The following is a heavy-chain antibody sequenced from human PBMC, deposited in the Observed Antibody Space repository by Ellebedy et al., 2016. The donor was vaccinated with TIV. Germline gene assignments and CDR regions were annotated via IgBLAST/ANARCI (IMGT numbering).Heavy chain of an antibody. CDR2: INQGGNEI. J-gene: IGHJ3*02. D-gene: IGHD3-16*01. Sequence: GESLKISCAASGFTFRSSWMTWVRQAPGKGLEWLANINQGGNEIYYVDSVKGRFTISRDNARNSLYLQMNSLRAEDTAVYYCVRYDGDGPTTAFDIWGQGTMATVSS. CDR1: GFTFRSSW. V-gene: IGHV3-7*01. CDR3: VRYDGDGPTTAFDI.